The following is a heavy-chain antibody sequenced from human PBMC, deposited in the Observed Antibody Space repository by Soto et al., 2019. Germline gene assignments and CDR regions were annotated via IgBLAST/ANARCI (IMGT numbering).Heavy chain of an antibody. CDR3: ARSGDNYNRLDY. CDR2: SSNSGTFS. V-gene: IGHV3-11*06. J-gene: IGHJ4*02. Sequence: GGSLRLSCEGSGFTFSDYYISWIRQAPGKGLEWISYSSNSGTFSRYADSVKGRFSISRDNTKNLLYLQMNSLRAEDTAVYYCARSGDNYNRLDYWGQGAPVTVSS. D-gene: IGHD1-1*01. CDR1: GFTFSDYY.